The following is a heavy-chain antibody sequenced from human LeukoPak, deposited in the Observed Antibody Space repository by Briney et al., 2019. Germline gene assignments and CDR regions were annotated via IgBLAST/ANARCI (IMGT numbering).Heavy chain of an antibody. CDR3: ARRTIFGVVTTGGYYFDY. CDR1: GYTFTSYG. CDR2: ISAYNGNT. Sequence: ASVKVSCKASGYTFTSYGISWVRQAPGQGLEGMGWISAYNGNTNYAQKLQSRVTMTTDTSTSTAYMELRSLRSDDTAVYYCARRTIFGVVTTGGYYFDYWGQGTLVTVSS. V-gene: IGHV1-18*01. D-gene: IGHD3-3*01. J-gene: IGHJ4*02.